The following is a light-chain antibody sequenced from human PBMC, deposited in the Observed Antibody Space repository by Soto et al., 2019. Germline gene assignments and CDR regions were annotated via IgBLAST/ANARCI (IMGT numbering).Light chain of an antibody. V-gene: IGKV3-20*01. CDR2: GAS. CDR1: QSVSSGY. CDR3: QQYGTSPLT. Sequence: EIVLTRPPGPRSLSPGERATLSSRASQSVSSGYLAWYQQKPGQAPRLLIYGASSRATGIPDRFSGSGSGTDFTLTISRLEPEDFAVYYCQQYGTSPLTFGGGTRVEIK. J-gene: IGKJ4*01.